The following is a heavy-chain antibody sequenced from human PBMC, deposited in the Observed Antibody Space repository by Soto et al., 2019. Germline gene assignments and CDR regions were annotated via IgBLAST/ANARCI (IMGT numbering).Heavy chain of an antibody. Sequence: GGSLRLSCAASGFTFSSYAMSWVRQAPGKGLEWVSAISGSGGSTYYADSVKGRFTISRDNSKNTLYLQMNSLRAEDTAVYYCAKDRSVRGYSGYDFLFDYWGQGTLVTVSS. CDR3: AKDRSVRGYSGYDFLFDY. CDR1: GFTFSSYA. J-gene: IGHJ4*02. CDR2: ISGSGGST. V-gene: IGHV3-23*01. D-gene: IGHD5-12*01.